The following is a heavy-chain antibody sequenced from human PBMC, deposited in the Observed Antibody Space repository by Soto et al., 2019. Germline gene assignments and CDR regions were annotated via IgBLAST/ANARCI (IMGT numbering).Heavy chain of an antibody. V-gene: IGHV2-5*02. J-gene: IGHJ5*02. CDR1: GFSLSTSGVG. CDR2: IYWDDDK. CDR3: AHRHGDYYGNWFDP. Sequence: QITLKESGPTLVKPTQTLTLTCTFSGFSLSTSGVGVGWIRQPPGKGLEWLALIYWDDDKRYSPSLKSRLTITKDTTKNQVVLTMTNMDPVDTATYYCAHRHGDYYGNWFDPWGQGTLVTVSS. D-gene: IGHD3-10*01.